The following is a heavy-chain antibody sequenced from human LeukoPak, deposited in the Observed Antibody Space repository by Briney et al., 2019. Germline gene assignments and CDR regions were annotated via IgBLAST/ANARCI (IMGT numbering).Heavy chain of an antibody. V-gene: IGHV4-59*01. Sequence: LSETLSLTCTVSGGSISSYYWSWIRQPPGKGLEWIGYIYYSGSTNYNPSLKSRVTISVDTSKNQFSLKLSSVTAADTAVYYCARDAGKYYYGSGSFGAGNHFDYWGQGTLVTVSS. CDR1: GGSISSYY. CDR2: IYYSGST. J-gene: IGHJ4*02. D-gene: IGHD3-10*01. CDR3: ARDAGKYYYGSGSFGAGNHFDY.